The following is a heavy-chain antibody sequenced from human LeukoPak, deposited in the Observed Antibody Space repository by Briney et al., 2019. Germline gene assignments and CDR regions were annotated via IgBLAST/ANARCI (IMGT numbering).Heavy chain of an antibody. J-gene: IGHJ4*02. CDR2: INWNGGST. CDR3: ARPQPYGGEGAFDY. Sequence: GGSLRLSCAASGFSFDDYGMSWVRQAPGKGLEWVSAINWNGGSTGYADPVKGRFTISRDNAKNSLYLQMGSLRAEDTALYYCARPQPYGGEGAFDYWGQGTPVTVSS. CDR1: GFSFDDYG. V-gene: IGHV3-20*04. D-gene: IGHD4-23*01.